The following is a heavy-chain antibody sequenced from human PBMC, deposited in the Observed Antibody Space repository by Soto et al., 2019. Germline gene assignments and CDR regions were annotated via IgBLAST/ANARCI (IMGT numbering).Heavy chain of an antibody. CDR1: GGSISSSSYY. CDR2: IYYSGST. CDR3: ARDQREGNWFDP. J-gene: IGHJ5*02. V-gene: IGHV4-39*07. Sequence: SETLSLTCTVSGGSISSSSYYWGWIRQPPGKRLEWIGSIYYSGSTHYNPSLKGRVTISVDRSKNQFSLKLSSVTAADTAVYYCARDQREGNWFDPWGHGTLVTVSS.